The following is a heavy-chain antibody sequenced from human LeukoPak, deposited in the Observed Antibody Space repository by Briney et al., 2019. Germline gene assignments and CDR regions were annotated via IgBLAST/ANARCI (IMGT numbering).Heavy chain of an antibody. D-gene: IGHD1-7*01. J-gene: IGHJ6*03. V-gene: IGHV1-18*01. CDR3: ARGQITGTFGYFYYYMDV. CDR1: GYTFTTYA. Sequence: EASVKVSCEAPGYTFTTYAISWVRQAPGQGLEWMGWISGYTGNTNYAQHLQGRVTMTTDSSTNTAYMELRSLRSDDTAVYYCARGQITGTFGYFYYYMDVWGKGTTVTVSS. CDR2: ISGYTGNT.